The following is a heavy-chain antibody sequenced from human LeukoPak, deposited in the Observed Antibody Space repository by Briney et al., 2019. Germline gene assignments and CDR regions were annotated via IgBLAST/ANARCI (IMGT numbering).Heavy chain of an antibody. V-gene: IGHV3-23*01. D-gene: IGHD4-17*01. CDR1: GFTVSSNY. J-gene: IGHJ6*02. CDR2: ISGSGGST. Sequence: GGSLRLSCTASGFTVSSNYMSWVRQAPGKGLEWVSAISGSGGSTYYADSVKGRFTISRDNSKNTLYLQMNSLRAEDTAVYYCANPELTVTYNYYYYGMDVWGQGTTVTVSS. CDR3: ANPELTVTYNYYYYGMDV.